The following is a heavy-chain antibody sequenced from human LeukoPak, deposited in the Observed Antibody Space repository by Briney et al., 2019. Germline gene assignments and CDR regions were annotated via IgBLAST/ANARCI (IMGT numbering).Heavy chain of an antibody. D-gene: IGHD2-2*01. CDR1: GFTFSSYS. J-gene: IGHJ5*02. V-gene: IGHV3-21*01. CDR2: ISSSSSYI. Sequence: SGGSLRLSCAASGFTFSSYSMNWVRQAPGKGLEWVSSISSSSSYIYYADSVKGRFTISRDNAKNSLYLQMNSLRAEDTAVYYCATLVPAMSWFDPWGQGTLVTASS. CDR3: ATLVPAMSWFDP.